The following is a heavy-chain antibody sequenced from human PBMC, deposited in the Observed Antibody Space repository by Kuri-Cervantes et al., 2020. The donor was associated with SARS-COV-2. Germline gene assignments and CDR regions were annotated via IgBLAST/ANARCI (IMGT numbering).Heavy chain of an antibody. CDR1: GFTFSDYY. CDR3: ARQTYYYDSSGYPVFDY. V-gene: IGHV3-11*04. CDR2: ISTSGGSI. J-gene: IGHJ4*02. Sequence: GGSLRLSCVASGFTFSDYYFTWIRQAPGKGLEWVSYISTSGGSIFYADSVKGRFTISRDNAKNSVYLQMNSLRAEDTAVYYCARQTYYYDSSGYPVFDYWGQGTLVTVSS. D-gene: IGHD3-22*01.